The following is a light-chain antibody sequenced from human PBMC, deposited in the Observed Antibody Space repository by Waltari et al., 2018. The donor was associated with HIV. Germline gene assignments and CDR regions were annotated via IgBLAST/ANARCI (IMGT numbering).Light chain of an antibody. J-gene: IGLJ2*01. CDR2: GNS. V-gene: IGLV1-40*01. Sequence: QSALTQPPSVSGAPGQRVTIPCTGSSFNIGPIHDVHWSQQVPGTAPNLLIYGNSNRPSGVPDRFSGSKSGTSASLAIAGLQAEDEADYYCQSYDTSLSGVVFVGGTKLTVL. CDR3: QSYDTSLSGVV. CDR1: SFNIGPIHD.